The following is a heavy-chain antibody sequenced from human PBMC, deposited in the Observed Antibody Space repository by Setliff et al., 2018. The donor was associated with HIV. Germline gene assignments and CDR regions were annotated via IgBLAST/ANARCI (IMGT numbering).Heavy chain of an antibody. D-gene: IGHD3-10*01. CDR3: ARAGGTRHFNMVRGVLEPTYYYHMDV. CDR1: GYTFTGYS. Sequence: ASVMVSCKASGYTFTGYSMHWVRQAPGQGLEWMGIINPSSGTTRYAQKFQGRVTMTRDTSTSTVYMELSGLRSEDTAVYYCARAGGTRHFNMVRGVLEPTYYYHMDVWGKGTTVTVSS. V-gene: IGHV1-46*01. CDR2: INPSSGTT. J-gene: IGHJ6*03.